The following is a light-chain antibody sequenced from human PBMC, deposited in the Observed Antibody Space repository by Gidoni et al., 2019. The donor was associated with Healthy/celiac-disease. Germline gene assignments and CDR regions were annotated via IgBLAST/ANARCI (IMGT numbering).Light chain of an antibody. CDR1: SLRSYY. CDR3: NSRDSSGNHLGV. CDR2: GKN. Sequence: SSELTQDLAVSVALGQTVRITCQGDSLRSYYASWYQQKPGQAPVLVIYGKNNRPSGIPDRFSGSSSGNTASLTITGAQAEDEADYYCNSRDSSGNHLGVFGTGTKVTVL. J-gene: IGLJ1*01. V-gene: IGLV3-19*01.